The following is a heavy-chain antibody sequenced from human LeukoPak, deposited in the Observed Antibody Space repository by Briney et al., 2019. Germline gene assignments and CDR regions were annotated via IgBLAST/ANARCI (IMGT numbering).Heavy chain of an antibody. D-gene: IGHD2-8*02. CDR2: IKQDGSEK. Sequence: GGSLRLSCAASGFTFSSYWMSWVRQAPGKGLEWVANIKQDGSEKYYVDSVKGRFTISRDNSKNTLYLQMNSLRTEDTAVYYCAKAGGFYYYMDVWGKGTTVTVSS. V-gene: IGHV3-7*01. CDR1: GFTFSSYW. J-gene: IGHJ6*03. CDR3: AKAGGFYYYMDV.